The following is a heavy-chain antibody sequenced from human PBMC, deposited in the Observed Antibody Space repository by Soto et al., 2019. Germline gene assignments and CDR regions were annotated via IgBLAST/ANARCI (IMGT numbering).Heavy chain of an antibody. Sequence: QVQLQESGPGLVKPSQTLSVTCTVSGGSISRGNYYWNWVRQHPGKGLEWIGYIDYSGRTHYNPSLERRVTISVDTSKNQFSLNLSSVTAADTAVYYCARDGHGVSYYYYAMDVWGQGTTVTVSS. CDR2: IDYSGRT. J-gene: IGHJ6*02. D-gene: IGHD3-10*01. CDR1: GGSISRGNYY. CDR3: ARDGHGVSYYYYAMDV. V-gene: IGHV4-31*03.